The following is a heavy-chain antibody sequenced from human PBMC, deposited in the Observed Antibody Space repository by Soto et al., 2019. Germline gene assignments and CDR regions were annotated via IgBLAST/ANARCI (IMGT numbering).Heavy chain of an antibody. J-gene: IGHJ4*02. Sequence: EVQLLESGGGLVQPGGSLRLSCAASGFTFSSYAMSWVRQAPGKGLEWVSAISGSGGSTYYADSVKGRFTISRDNSRNTVFVRMSGLRAEDTAVYYCATCRWERPDYWGQGPLVTVSS. CDR3: ATCRWERPDY. CDR2: ISGSGGST. CDR1: GFTFSSYA. V-gene: IGHV3-23*01. D-gene: IGHD1-26*01.